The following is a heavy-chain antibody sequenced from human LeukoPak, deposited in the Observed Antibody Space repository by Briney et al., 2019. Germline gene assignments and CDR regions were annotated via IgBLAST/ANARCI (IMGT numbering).Heavy chain of an antibody. CDR1: GFTFTRYW. J-gene: IGHJ4*02. CDR2: INEDGGEK. V-gene: IGHV3-7*03. Sequence: PGGSLRLSCAGSGFTFTRYWMTWVRQAPGKGLEWVANINEDGGEKYYVDSVKGRFTISRDNAKNSLYLQMNSLRAEDTAVYYCARDGSSWYYFDYWGQGTLVTVSS. CDR3: ARDGSSWYYFDY. D-gene: IGHD6-13*01.